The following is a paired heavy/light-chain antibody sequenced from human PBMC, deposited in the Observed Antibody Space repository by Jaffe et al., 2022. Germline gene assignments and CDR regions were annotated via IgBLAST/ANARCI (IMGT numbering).Heavy chain of an antibody. V-gene: IGHV4-38-2*02. CDR2: IYHSGST. J-gene: IGHJ4*02. Sequence: QVQLQESGPGLVKPSETLSLTCAVSGYSISSGYYWGWIRQPPGKGLEWIGSIYHSGSTYYNPSLKSRVTISVDTSKNQFSLKLSSVTAADTAVYYCARDLTYDSSGYYLEGPTYFDYWGQGTLVTVSS. CDR3: ARDLTYDSSGYYLEGPTYFDY. CDR1: GYSISSGYY. D-gene: IGHD3-22*01.
Light chain of an antibody. Sequence: EIVMTQSPATLSVSPGERATLSCRASQSVSSNLAWYQQKPGQAPRLLIYGASTRATGIPARFSGSGSGTEFTLTISSLQSEDFAVYYCQQYNNWPLSITFGQGTRLEIK. CDR1: QSVSSN. CDR2: GAS. CDR3: QQYNNWPLSIT. V-gene: IGKV3-15*01. J-gene: IGKJ5*01.